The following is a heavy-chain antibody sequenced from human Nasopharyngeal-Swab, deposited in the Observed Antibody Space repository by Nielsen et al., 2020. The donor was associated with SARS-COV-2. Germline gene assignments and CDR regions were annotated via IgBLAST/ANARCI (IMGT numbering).Heavy chain of an antibody. CDR3: AREVVVAAAGTLYYYYYYMDV. J-gene: IGHJ6*03. CDR1: GGFISSSSYY. Sequence: SKTLSLTCTVSGGFISSSSYYWGWIRQPPGKGLEWIGSIYYSGSTYYNPSLKSRVTISVDTSKNQFSLKLSSVTAADTAVYYCAREVVVAAAGTLYYYYYYMDVWGKGTTVTVSS. V-gene: IGHV4-39*07. D-gene: IGHD6-13*01. CDR2: IYYSGST.